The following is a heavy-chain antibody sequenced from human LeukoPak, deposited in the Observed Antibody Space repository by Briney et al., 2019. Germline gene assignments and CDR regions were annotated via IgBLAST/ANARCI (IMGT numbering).Heavy chain of an antibody. J-gene: IGHJ4*02. V-gene: IGHV3-21*01. Sequence: GGSLRLSCAASGFTFSSYSMNWVRQAPGKGLEWVSSISSSSSYIYYADSVKGRFTISRDNAKNSLYPQMNSLRAEDTAVYYCAGGVGYCSSTSCPTLTYWGQGTLVTVSS. CDR3: AGGVGYCSSTSCPTLTY. D-gene: IGHD2-2*01. CDR1: GFTFSSYS. CDR2: ISSSSSYI.